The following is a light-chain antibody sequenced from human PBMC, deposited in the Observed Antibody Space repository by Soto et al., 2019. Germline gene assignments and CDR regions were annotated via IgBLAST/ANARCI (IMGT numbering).Light chain of an antibody. J-gene: IGKJ4*01. CDR2: KAS. CDR3: QQLNSYPLT. V-gene: IGKV1-5*03. CDR1: QSINRW. Sequence: DIQMTQSPSTLSASVGDRVPITCRASQSINRWLAWYQQNPGKAPKLLIYKASSLESGVPSRFSGGGIGTEFSLSISSLQPEDFATYYCQQLNSYPLTFGGGTKVDIK.